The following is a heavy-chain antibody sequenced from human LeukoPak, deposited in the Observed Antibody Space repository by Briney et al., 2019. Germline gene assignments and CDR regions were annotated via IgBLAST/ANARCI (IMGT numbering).Heavy chain of an antibody. V-gene: IGHV3-7*01. CDR2: IKQDGSEK. CDR3: ARNPGIAAAGTREYYYYMDV. CDR1: GFTFSSYW. Sequence: GGSLRLSCAASGFTFSSYWMSWVRQAPGKGLEWVANIKQDGSEKYYVDSVKGRFTISRDNAKNSLYLQMNSLRAEDTAVYYGARNPGIAAAGTREYYYYMDVWGKGTTVTVSS. J-gene: IGHJ6*03. D-gene: IGHD6-13*01.